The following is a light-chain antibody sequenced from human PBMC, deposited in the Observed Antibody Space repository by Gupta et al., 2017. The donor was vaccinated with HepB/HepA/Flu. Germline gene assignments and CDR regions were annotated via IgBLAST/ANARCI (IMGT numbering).Light chain of an antibody. V-gene: IGKV4-1*01. J-gene: IGKJ5*01. Sequence: DIVLTQSPDSLAVSLGARATSNCKSSQSVLYSSTNKNYLAWYQQKPGQPPKLLIYWASTRESGVPDRFSGSGSGTDCTLTISGLQAEDVAVYYCQQYYSTPITFGQGTRLEIK. CDR3: QQYYSTPIT. CDR2: WAS. CDR1: QSVLYSSTNKNY.